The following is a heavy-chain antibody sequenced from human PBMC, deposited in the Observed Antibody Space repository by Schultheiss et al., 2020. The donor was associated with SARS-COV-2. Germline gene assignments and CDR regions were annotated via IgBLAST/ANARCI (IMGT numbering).Heavy chain of an antibody. Sequence: KISCKASGGTFSSYAISWVRQAPGQGLEWMGGIIPIFGTANYAQKFQGRVTITADESTSTAYMELSSLRSEDTAVYYCARGGTAYCSSTSCYNYYGMDVWGQGTTVTVSS. D-gene: IGHD2-2*02. J-gene: IGHJ6*02. CDR1: GGTFSSYA. CDR3: ARGGTAYCSSTSCYNYYGMDV. V-gene: IGHV1-69*01. CDR2: IIPIFGTA.